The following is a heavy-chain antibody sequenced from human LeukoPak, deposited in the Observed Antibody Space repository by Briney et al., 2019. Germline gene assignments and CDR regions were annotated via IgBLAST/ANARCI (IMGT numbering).Heavy chain of an antibody. D-gene: IGHD5-24*01. Sequence: GGSLRLSCAASGFTFSDYFMTWIRQAPGKGLEWVSYITSSGSMISYADSVKGRFTISRDNAKHSLYLQMNSLRPEDTAVYYCAGEGARSATIGYWGQGTLVTVSS. CDR1: GFTFSDYF. CDR2: ITSSGSMI. J-gene: IGHJ4*02. CDR3: AGEGARSATIGY. V-gene: IGHV3-11*01.